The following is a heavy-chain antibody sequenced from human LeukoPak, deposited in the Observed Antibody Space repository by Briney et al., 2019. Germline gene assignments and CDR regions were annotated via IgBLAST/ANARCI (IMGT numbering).Heavy chain of an antibody. Sequence: SETLSLTCTVSGGSISSYYWSWIRQPPGKGLEWIAYISDIGGINYNPSLKSRVTISVDTSKNQFSLKLSSVTAADTAVYYCARHWEYYDFWSGYYTPNRPMDVWGQGTTVTVSS. CDR3: ARHWEYYDFWSGYYTPNRPMDV. CDR2: ISDIGGI. V-gene: IGHV4-59*08. D-gene: IGHD3-3*01. CDR1: GGSISSYY. J-gene: IGHJ6*02.